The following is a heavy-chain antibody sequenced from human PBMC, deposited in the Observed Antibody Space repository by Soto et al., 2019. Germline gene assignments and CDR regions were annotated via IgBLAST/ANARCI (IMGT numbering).Heavy chain of an antibody. CDR2: TYHSGNP. CDR3: ASVRGGYYYAMHV. D-gene: IGHD3-10*02. Sequence: PSETLSLTCDVSGDTISTGGYTWAWIRQPPGKALEWIGHTYHSGNPYYNPSLKSRVIISVDKSKNQFSLKLSSVTAADTAVYYCASVRGGYYYAMHVSGQATTVTVSS. J-gene: IGHJ6*02. CDR1: GDTISTGGYT. V-gene: IGHV4-30-2*01.